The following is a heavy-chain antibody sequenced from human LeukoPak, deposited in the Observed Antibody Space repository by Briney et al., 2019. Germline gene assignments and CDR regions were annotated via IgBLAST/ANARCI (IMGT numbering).Heavy chain of an antibody. CDR3: SSSWYNGDY. J-gene: IGHJ4*02. CDR2: IKQDGSVK. D-gene: IGHD6-13*01. V-gene: IGHV3-7*01. Sequence: GGSLRLSCAASGFTFSSYWMSWVRQAPGKGLEWVANIKQDGSVKYYVDSVKGRFTISRDNAKNSLYLQMNSLRAEDTAVYYCSSSWYNGDYWGQGTLVTVSS. CDR1: GFTFSSYW.